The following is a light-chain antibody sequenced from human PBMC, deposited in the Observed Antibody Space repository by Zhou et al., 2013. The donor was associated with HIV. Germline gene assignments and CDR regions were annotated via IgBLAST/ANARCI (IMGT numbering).Light chain of an antibody. Sequence: DIQMTQSPSTLSASVGDRVTITCRASQSFNNWLAWYQQKPGKAPKLLIYKASSLESGVPSRFSGSGSGTEFTLTISSLQPDDFATYYCQQYNSYSTFGQGTKVEIK. CDR1: QSFNNW. CDR2: KAS. V-gene: IGKV1-5*03. J-gene: IGKJ1*01. CDR3: QQYNSYST.